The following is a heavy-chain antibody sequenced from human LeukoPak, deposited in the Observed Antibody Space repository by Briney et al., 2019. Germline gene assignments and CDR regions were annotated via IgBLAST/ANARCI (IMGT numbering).Heavy chain of an antibody. J-gene: IGHJ4*02. CDR2: LTESGRT. CDR3: ARWSLRGCSGSPCFDY. CDR1: GGSFSGYF. V-gene: IGHV4-34*01. Sequence: SETLSLTCAVYGGSFSGYFWSWIRQPPGRGLEWIGELTESGRTSYNPSLKSRVTIAEDTSKNQFSLKLSSVTAADTAVYYCARWSLRGCSGSPCFDYWGQGTLVTVSS. D-gene: IGHD2-15*01.